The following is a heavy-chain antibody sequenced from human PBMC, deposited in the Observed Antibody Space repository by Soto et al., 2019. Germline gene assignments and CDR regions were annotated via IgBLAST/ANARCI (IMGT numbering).Heavy chain of an antibody. Sequence: ASVKVSCKASGYTFTGYYMHWVRQAPGQGLEWMGWINPNSGGTNYAQKFQGWVTMTRDTSISTAYMELSRLRSDDTAVYYCARKGGSSGYGGIAYGGQEPRFPVPS. V-gene: IGHV1-2*04. J-gene: IGHJ4*02. CDR3: ARKGGSSGYGGIAY. CDR2: INPNSGGT. D-gene: IGHD6-13*01. CDR1: GYTFTGYY.